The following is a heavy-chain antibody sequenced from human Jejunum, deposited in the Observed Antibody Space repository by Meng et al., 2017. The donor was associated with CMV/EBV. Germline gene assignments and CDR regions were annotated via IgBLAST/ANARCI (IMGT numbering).Heavy chain of an antibody. CDR1: YDFDVFY. CDR2: VSPSSGDT. J-gene: IGHJ5*02. CDR3: ARDGVLCGDTTCRGFYS. Sequence: YDFDVFYMHWVRQAPGQWLEWMGWVSPSSGDTDYAQKFQGRVAMTRDPSISTAYMELSGLRSDDTAVYYCARDGVLCGDTTCRGFYSWGQGTLVTVSS. V-gene: IGHV1-2*02. D-gene: IGHD2-21*01.